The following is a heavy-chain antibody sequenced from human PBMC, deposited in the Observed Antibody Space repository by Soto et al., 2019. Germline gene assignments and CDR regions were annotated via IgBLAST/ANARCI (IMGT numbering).Heavy chain of an antibody. CDR2: MNPKSGGA. V-gene: IGHV1-2*02. D-gene: IGHD1-26*01. CDR1: GYTFTDYY. CDR3: ARDGVEATPYYYYGMDV. Sequence: ASVKVSCKTSGYTFTDYYTHWVRQAPGQGLEWMGWMNPKSGGAYFAQKFQGRVTLTRDTSIGTAYIEVSSLRSEDTAVYYCARDGVEATPYYYYGMDVWGQGTTVTVSS. J-gene: IGHJ6*02.